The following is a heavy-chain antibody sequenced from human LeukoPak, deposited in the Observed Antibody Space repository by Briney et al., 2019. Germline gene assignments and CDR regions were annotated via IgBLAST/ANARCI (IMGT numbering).Heavy chain of an antibody. D-gene: IGHD1-26*01. CDR1: GFTYSAYW. V-gene: IGHV3-74*01. CDR2: VDNDGRGT. CDR3: ARGGSGSIDLDH. Sequence: PGGSLRLSCSASGFTYSAYWMHWVRQAPGKGLVWVSYVDNDGRGTAYVDSVKGRFTISRDNAKNTVYLQMNSLRVDDTAVYYCARGGSGSIDLDHWGQGTLVTVSS. J-gene: IGHJ4*02.